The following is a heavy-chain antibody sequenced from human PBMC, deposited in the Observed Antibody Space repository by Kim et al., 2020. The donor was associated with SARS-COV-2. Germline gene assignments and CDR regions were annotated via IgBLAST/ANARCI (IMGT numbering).Heavy chain of an antibody. V-gene: IGHV3-11*05. D-gene: IGHD3-22*01. Sequence: YTDSVKGRFTISRDNAKNSVYLQVNSLRADDTAVYYCARGFEGSSGYCGYWGQGLLVTVSS. J-gene: IGHJ4*02. CDR3: ARGFEGSSGYCGY.